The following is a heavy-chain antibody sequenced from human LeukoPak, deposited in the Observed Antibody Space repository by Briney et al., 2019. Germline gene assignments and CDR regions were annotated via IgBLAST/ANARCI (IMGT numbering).Heavy chain of an antibody. D-gene: IGHD2-2*01. CDR3: AKQRRALVVPSTLDY. V-gene: IGHV3-23*01. CDR1: GFTFNYYA. Sequence: PGGSLRLSCAASGFTFNYYALSWVRQAPGKGLQWVSAISGSGSSTYHADSVQGRFTTSRDNSKNTLYLHMVSLRAVDTAIYYCAKQRRALVVPSTLDYWGQGTLVTVSP. CDR2: ISGSGSST. J-gene: IGHJ4*02.